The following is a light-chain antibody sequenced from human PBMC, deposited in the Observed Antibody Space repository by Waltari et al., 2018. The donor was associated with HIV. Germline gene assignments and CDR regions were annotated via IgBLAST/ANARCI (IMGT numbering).Light chain of an antibody. Sequence: QSALTQPPSASGSLGQSVTISCTGSSSDIGAYDPVPWFQQPPRSAPKLLLYEVTRRPSTVADRCSGSRSGSTAFLTVAGLQPDDEATYFCSSYGDSLRVLFGGGTNVTVL. J-gene: IGLJ3*02. V-gene: IGLV2-8*01. CDR3: SSYGDSLRVL. CDR1: SSDIGAYDP. CDR2: EVT.